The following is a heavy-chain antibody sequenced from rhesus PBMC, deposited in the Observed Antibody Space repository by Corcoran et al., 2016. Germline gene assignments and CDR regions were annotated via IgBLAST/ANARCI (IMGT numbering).Heavy chain of an antibody. CDR1: GFTFSSYG. J-gene: IGHJ4*01. CDR3: AKNTNFWTGYYFDY. V-gene: IGHV3S5*01. D-gene: IGHD3-3*01. CDR2: INIVGGNT. Sequence: EVQLVETGGGLVQPGGSLKLSCAASGFTFSSYGMSWVRQAPGKGLEWVFAINIVGGNTYYAESVKGRFTISRDNSKNTLSLQMNSLRAEDTAVYYCAKNTNFWTGYYFDYWGQGVLVTVSS.